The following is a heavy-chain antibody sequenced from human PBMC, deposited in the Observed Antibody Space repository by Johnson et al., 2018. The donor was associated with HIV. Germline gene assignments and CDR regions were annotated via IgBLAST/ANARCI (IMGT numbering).Heavy chain of an antibody. D-gene: IGHD3-22*01. Sequence: QVQLVESGGGVVQPGRSLRLSCAASGFTFSSYAMHWVRQAPGKGLEWVAVISYDGSNKYYADSVKGRFTISRDNSKNTLYLQMNSLRAEDTALYYCARDFDTSGSLDAFDVWGQGTMVTVSS. V-gene: IGHV3-30-3*01. CDR3: ARDFDTSGSLDAFDV. CDR2: ISYDGSNK. CDR1: GFTFSSYA. J-gene: IGHJ3*01.